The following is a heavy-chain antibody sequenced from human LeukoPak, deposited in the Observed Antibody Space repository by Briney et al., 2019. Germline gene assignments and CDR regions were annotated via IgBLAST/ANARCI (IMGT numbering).Heavy chain of an antibody. J-gene: IGHJ4*02. Sequence: ASVQVSCKVSGYTLTELSMHWVRQAPGKGLEWMGGFDPEDGETIYAQKFQGRVTMTEDTSTDTAYMELSSLRSEDTAVYYCATGRPGYSYGSVTFDYWGQGTLVTVSS. V-gene: IGHV1-24*01. CDR2: FDPEDGET. CDR1: GYTLTELS. D-gene: IGHD5-18*01. CDR3: ATGRPGYSYGSVTFDY.